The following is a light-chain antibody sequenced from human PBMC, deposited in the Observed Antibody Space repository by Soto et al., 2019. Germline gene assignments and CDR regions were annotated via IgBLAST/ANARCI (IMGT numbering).Light chain of an antibody. Sequence: EILMTQSPGTLSVSPGEGATLSCTASQSVNLNLAWYQQKPGQASRLLIYDASNRATGIPARFSGSGSGTEFTLTISSLQPDDFATYYCQHYKMYSPWTFGQGTKVDIK. CDR3: QHYKMYSPWT. V-gene: IGKV3D-15*01. CDR1: QSVNLN. J-gene: IGKJ1*01. CDR2: DAS.